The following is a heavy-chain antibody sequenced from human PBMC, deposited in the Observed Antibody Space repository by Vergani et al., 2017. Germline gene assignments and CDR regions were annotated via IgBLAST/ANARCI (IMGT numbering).Heavy chain of an antibody. Sequence: QVTLRESGPALVKPTQTLTLTCTFSGFSLSTSGMCVSWVSQPPGKALEWLALIDWDDDKYYSTSLKTRLTISKDTSTHQVVLTRTNMDPVDTATYYCAHSRVVVAATSWFDPWGQGTLVTVSS. CDR1: GFSLSTSGMC. CDR3: AHSRVVVAATSWFDP. J-gene: IGHJ5*02. CDR2: IDWDDDK. D-gene: IGHD2-15*01. V-gene: IGHV2-70*20.